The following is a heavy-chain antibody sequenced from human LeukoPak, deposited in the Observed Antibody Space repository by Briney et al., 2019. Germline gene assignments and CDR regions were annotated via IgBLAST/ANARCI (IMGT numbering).Heavy chain of an antibody. CDR3: ARYYYDSSGYYRFDY. D-gene: IGHD3-22*01. V-gene: IGHV3-72*01. CDR1: GFTCSDHY. CDR2: TRDKANGYTT. J-gene: IGHJ4*02. Sequence: GGSLRLSCAASGFTCSDHYMDWVRQDPGKGLEWVGRTRDKANGYTTDYAASVRGRFTISRDDSKNSLHLQMNSLKTEDTAVYYSARYYYDSSGYYRFDYWGQGTLVTVSS.